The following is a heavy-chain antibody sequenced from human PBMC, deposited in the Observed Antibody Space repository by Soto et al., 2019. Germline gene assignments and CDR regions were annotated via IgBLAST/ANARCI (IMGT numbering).Heavy chain of an antibody. D-gene: IGHD3-16*01. CDR2: INGYNGNT. Sequence: QVQLVQSGAEVKKPGASVKVSCKASGYTFTRSGISWVRQAPGQGLEWMGWINGYNGNTNYTQKSPGRITMTTDTPPSTAYMELRSLSSDNTAVYYCARMGDVPYYYYGMDVWRQGITVIVSS. V-gene: IGHV1-18*01. CDR1: GYTFTRSG. J-gene: IGHJ6*02. CDR3: ARMGDVPYYYYGMDV.